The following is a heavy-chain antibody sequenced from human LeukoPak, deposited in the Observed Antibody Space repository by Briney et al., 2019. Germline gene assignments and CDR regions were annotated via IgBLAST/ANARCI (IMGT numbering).Heavy chain of an antibody. CDR3: ARDRTGQQLISRKQYYYMDV. J-gene: IGHJ6*03. CDR1: GFTFSSYS. CDR2: IKSKTDGGTT. V-gene: IGHV3-15*01. Sequence: GGSLRLSCAASGFTFSSYSMNWVRQAPGKGLEWVGRIKSKTDGGTTDYAAPVKGRFTISRDDSKNTLYLQMNSLRAEDTAVYYCARDRTGQQLISRKQYYYMDVWGKGTTVTISS. D-gene: IGHD6-13*01.